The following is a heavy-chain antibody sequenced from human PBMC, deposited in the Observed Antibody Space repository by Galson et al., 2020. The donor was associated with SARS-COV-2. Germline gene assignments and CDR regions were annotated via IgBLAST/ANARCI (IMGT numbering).Heavy chain of an antibody. CDR1: GFTFSSYW. V-gene: IGHV3-7*03. D-gene: IGHD2-15*01. Sequence: GESLKISCAASGFTFSSYWMSCVRQAPGKGLEWVANIKQDGSEKYYVDSVKGRFTISRDNAKNSLYLQMNSLRAEDTAVYYCARGVCSGGSCYSGVVDYWGQGTLVTVSS. J-gene: IGHJ4*02. CDR3: ARGVCSGGSCYSGVVDY. CDR2: IKQDGSEK.